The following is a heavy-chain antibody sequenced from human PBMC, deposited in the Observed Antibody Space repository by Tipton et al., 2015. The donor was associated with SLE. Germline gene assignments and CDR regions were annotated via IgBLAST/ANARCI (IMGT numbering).Heavy chain of an antibody. Sequence: TLSLTCAVYGGSFSGYYWSWIRQPPGKGLEWIGEINHSGSTNYNPSLKSRVTISVDTSKNQFPLKLSSVTAADTAVYYCARGPYCSSTSCYTADDWGQGTLVTVSS. J-gene: IGHJ4*02. D-gene: IGHD2-2*02. CDR2: INHSGST. CDR3: ARGPYCSSTSCYTADD. CDR1: GGSFSGYY. V-gene: IGHV4-34*01.